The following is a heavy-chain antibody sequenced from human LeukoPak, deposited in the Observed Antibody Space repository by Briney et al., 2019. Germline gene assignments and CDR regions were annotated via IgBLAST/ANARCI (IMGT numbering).Heavy chain of an antibody. J-gene: IGHJ4*02. CDR2: ISYDGSNK. V-gene: IGHV3-30-3*01. CDR1: GFTFSSYA. D-gene: IGHD3-10*01. Sequence: GGSLRLSCAASGFTFSSYAMHWVRQAPGKGLEWVAVISYDGSNKYYADSVKGRFTISRDNSKNTLYLQMNSLRAEDTAVYYCVRDAAGVWFGEAYFDYWGQGTLVTVSS. CDR3: VRDAAGVWFGEAYFDY.